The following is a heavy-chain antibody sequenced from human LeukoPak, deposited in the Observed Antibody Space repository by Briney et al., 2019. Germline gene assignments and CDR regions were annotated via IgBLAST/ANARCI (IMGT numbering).Heavy chain of an antibody. J-gene: IGHJ6*02. D-gene: IGHD1-1*01. CDR2: IYYRGST. Sequence: SETLSLTCTVSGRPMSSYYWSWIRQPPGKGLQWTGYIYYRGSTNYNPSLKRRATISVPTSKTQFSLKLSSVTAADTAVYYWARQSYIHYGMDVWGPGTTVTAS. CDR1: GRPMSSYY. V-gene: IGHV4-59*08. CDR3: ARQSYIHYGMDV.